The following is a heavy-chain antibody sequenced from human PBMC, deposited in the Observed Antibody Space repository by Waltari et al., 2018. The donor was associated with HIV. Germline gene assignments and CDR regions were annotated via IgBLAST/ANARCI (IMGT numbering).Heavy chain of an antibody. V-gene: IGHV3-49*03. CDR1: GFSFGDFV. CDR2: IRSRTYGGAT. J-gene: IGHJ4*02. Sequence: EVQLVEFGGGLVQPGRSLRLSCTGFGFSFGDFVISWFGQAPGKGLEWVGLIRSRTYGGATEYAASGKGRFTISRDDLKSVAYLQMNSLKTEDTAVYYCTRSSKLDYWGQGTLVTVSS. CDR3: TRSSKLDY. D-gene: IGHD4-4*01.